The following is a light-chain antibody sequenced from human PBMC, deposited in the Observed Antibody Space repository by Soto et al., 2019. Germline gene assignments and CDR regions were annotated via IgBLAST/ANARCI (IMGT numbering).Light chain of an antibody. CDR2: LEDSGNY. Sequence: QAVVTHSSSASASLGSSVKLTCTLSSRHSSYIIAWHQQQPGKAPRYLMKLEDSGNYNKGSGVPDRFSGSSSGADRYLTISNLQSEDEADYYCETWDSNTRVFGGGTKLNVL. CDR1: SRHSSYI. CDR3: ETWDSNTRV. V-gene: IGLV4-60*03. J-gene: IGLJ3*02.